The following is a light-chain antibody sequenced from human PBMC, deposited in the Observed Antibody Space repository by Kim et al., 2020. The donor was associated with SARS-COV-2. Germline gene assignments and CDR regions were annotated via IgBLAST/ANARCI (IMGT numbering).Light chain of an antibody. CDR3: QQHAISLWT. J-gene: IGKJ1*01. V-gene: IGKV3-20*01. Sequence: EIVLTQSPGTLSLSPGERAILSCRASQSVSDNYLAWYQQKTGQAPRLLIYGASNRATGIPDRFSGSGSGTDFTLTIRRLEPEDFAVYYCQQHAISLWTFGQGTKVDIK. CDR2: GAS. CDR1: QSVSDNY.